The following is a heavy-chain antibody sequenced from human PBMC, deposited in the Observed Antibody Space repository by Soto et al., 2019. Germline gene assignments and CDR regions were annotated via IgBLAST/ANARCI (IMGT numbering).Heavy chain of an antibody. D-gene: IGHD2-21*02. Sequence: QVPLVQSGAEVKKPGASVKVSCKASGYTFTSYGISWVRQAPGQGLEWMGWISGYNGNTNYAQKLQGRVTMTTDTSTSTAYMEVRSLRSDDTAVYYCAREPALAYCGGDCYSFGYWGQGTLVTVSS. CDR1: GYTFTSYG. J-gene: IGHJ4*02. CDR2: ISGYNGNT. V-gene: IGHV1-18*04. CDR3: AREPALAYCGGDCYSFGY.